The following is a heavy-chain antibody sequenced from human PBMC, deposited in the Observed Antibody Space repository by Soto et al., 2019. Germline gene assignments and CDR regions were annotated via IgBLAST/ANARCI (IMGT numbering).Heavy chain of an antibody. CDR2: IIPIFGTA. J-gene: IGHJ2*01. V-gene: IGHV1-69*01. D-gene: IGHD6-6*01. CDR3: ARVGGAARHHWYFDL. Sequence: QVQLVQSGAEVKKPGSSVKVSCKASGGTFSSYAISWVRQAPGQGLEWMGGIIPIFGTANYAQKFQGRVTITADESTSTAYREGSSLRSEDTAVYYCARVGGAARHHWYFDLWGRGTLVTVSS. CDR1: GGTFSSYA.